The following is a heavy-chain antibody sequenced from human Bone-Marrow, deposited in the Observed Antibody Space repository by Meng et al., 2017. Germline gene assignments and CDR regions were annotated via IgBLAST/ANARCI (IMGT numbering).Heavy chain of an antibody. V-gene: IGHV4-34*01. J-gene: IGHJ4*02. CDR3: ARGPTTMAHDFDY. D-gene: IGHD4-11*01. CDR2: INHSGST. Sequence: QVQLQQGGAGLWKPSETLSLTCVVSGGSFRDYYWSWIRQPPGKGLEWIGEINHSGSTNYNPSLESRATISVDTSQNNLSLKLSSVTAADSAVYYCARGPTTMAHDFDYWGQGTLVTVSS. CDR1: GGSFRDYY.